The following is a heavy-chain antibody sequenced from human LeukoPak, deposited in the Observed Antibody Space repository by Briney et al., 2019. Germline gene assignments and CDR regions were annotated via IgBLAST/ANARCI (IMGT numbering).Heavy chain of an antibody. Sequence: GGSMRLSCAASGFSMRDYYMDWVRQAPGKGLEWVGRIIMKRDSHTTEYAASVKGRVSISIDDSKKSLFLQMNSLKTEDTAVYYCARVGSLDWLLYFDFWGQGTLVTVSS. D-gene: IGHD3/OR15-3a*01. J-gene: IGHJ4*01. CDR2: IIMKRDSHTT. V-gene: IGHV3-72*01. CDR1: GFSMRDYY. CDR3: ARVGSLDWLLYFDF.